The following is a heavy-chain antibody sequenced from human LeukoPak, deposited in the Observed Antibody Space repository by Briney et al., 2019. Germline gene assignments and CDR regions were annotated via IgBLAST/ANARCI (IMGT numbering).Heavy chain of an antibody. CDR2: IYPGDSDT. CDR1: GYSFTSYW. CDR3: ARLNFVVDTAMVISSEDGAFDI. Sequence: GESLKISCKGSGYSFTSYWIGWVRQMPGKGLEWMGIIYPGDSDTRYSPSFQGQVTISADKSISTAYLQWSSLKASDTAMYYCARLNFVVDTAMVISSEDGAFDIWGQGTMVTVSS. V-gene: IGHV5-51*01. J-gene: IGHJ3*02. D-gene: IGHD5-18*01.